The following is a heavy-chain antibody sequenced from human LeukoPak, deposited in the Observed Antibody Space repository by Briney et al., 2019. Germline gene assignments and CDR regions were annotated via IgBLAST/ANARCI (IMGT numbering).Heavy chain of an antibody. Sequence: GGSLGLSCEASGFTFSNYWMSWVRQAPGKGLEWVANIKQDGSEKNYVDSVKGRFTISRDNAKNSLYLQMSSLRAEDTALYYCARGGAFQKGIYYYYSNRAFGGKGTRVTFS. CDR1: GFTFSNYW. CDR3: ARGGAFQKGIYYYYSNRAF. D-gene: IGHD3-10*01. J-gene: IGHJ6*03. V-gene: IGHV3-7*03. CDR2: IKQDGSEK.